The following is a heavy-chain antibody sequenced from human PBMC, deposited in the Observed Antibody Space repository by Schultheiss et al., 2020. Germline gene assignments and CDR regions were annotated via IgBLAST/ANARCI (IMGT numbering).Heavy chain of an antibody. CDR2: ISGSGSST. CDR1: GFTFSTYA. Sequence: GGSLRLSCAASGFTFSTYAMSWVRQAPGKGLECVSAISGSGSSTFYADSVKGRFTISRDNSKNTLYLQLNSLRAEDTALYYCAKVESASWSYPLDKWGQGTLVTVAS. J-gene: IGHJ4*02. V-gene: IGHV3-23*01. CDR3: AKVESASWSYPLDK. D-gene: IGHD2-2*01.